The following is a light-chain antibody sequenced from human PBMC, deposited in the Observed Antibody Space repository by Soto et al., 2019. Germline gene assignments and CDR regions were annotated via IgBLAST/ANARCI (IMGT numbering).Light chain of an antibody. CDR1: QSISSW. V-gene: IGKV1-5*01. CDR3: QQYNSYPWT. J-gene: IGKJ1*01. CDR2: DAS. Sequence: DIQMTQSPSTLSASVGDRVTITCRASQSISSWLAWYQQKPGKAPKLLIYDASSLESGVPSRFSGSGSGTEFTLIIISLQPDDFATYYCQQYNSYPWTFGQGTKV.